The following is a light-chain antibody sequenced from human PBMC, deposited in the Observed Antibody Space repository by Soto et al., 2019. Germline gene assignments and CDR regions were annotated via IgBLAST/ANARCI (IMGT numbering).Light chain of an antibody. J-gene: IGKJ2*01. Sequence: EIVLTQSPATLSLSPGERATLSCRASQSVSTYLAWYQQKPGQAPRLLIYGASNRATGIPARFSGSGSGTDFTLTISSLEPEDFAVYYCQQRSSWFNFGQGTRLEIK. CDR1: QSVSTY. CDR3: QQRSSWFN. V-gene: IGKV3-11*01. CDR2: GAS.